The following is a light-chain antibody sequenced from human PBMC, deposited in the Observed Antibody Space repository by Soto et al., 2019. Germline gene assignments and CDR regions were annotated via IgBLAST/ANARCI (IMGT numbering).Light chain of an antibody. J-gene: IGKJ4*01. CDR1: QSVSSSY. Sequence: EIVLTQSPGTLSLSPGERATLSCRASQSVSSSYLAWYQQKPGQAPRLLIYGASSRATGIPDRFSGSGSGTDFTLTISRLEPEEFAVYYCQQYGSSPSGLTFGGGTKVEIK. CDR3: QQYGSSPSGLT. CDR2: GAS. V-gene: IGKV3-20*01.